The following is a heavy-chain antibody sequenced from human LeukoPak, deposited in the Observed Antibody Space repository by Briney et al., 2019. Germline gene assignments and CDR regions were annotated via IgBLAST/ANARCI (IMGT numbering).Heavy chain of an antibody. CDR1: GFTFDDYG. CDR3: AKDITMVREQGGMDV. J-gene: IGHJ6*02. D-gene: IGHD3-10*01. V-gene: IGHV3-9*01. Sequence: PGRSLRLSWAASGFTFDDYGMQWVRQAPGEGLGLLSGLSWNSGSIGYADSVKGRFTISRDNPKNSLYLQMNSLRAEYTALYYCAKDITMVREQGGMDVWGQGTTVTVSS. CDR2: LSWNSGSI.